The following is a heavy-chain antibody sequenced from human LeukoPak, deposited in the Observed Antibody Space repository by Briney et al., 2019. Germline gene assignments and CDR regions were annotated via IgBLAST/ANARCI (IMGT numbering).Heavy chain of an antibody. CDR1: GGSFSGYY. V-gene: IGHV4-34*01. CDR3: ARGPGIAVAGTPNWFDP. D-gene: IGHD6-19*01. J-gene: IGHJ5*02. CDR2: INHSGST. Sequence: SETLSLTCAVYGGSFSGYYWSWIRQPPGKGLEWIGEINHSGSTNYNPSLKSRVTISVDTSKNQFSLKLSSVTAADTAVYYCARGPGIAVAGTPNWFDPWGQGTLVTVSS.